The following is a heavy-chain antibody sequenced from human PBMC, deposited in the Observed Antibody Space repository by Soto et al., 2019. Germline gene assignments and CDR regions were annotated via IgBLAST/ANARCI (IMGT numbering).Heavy chain of an antibody. J-gene: IGHJ4*02. D-gene: IGHD3-3*01. Sequence: PGGSLRLSCAAPGFTFSDYYMTWIRQAPGKGLEWVSYIGSGGGTIYYADSVKGRFTISSDNAKSSLYLQMNSLRAEDTAVYYCARRRDFLDDWGQGTLVTVSS. CDR1: GFTFSDYY. CDR2: IGSGGGTI. CDR3: ARRRDFLDD. V-gene: IGHV3-11*01.